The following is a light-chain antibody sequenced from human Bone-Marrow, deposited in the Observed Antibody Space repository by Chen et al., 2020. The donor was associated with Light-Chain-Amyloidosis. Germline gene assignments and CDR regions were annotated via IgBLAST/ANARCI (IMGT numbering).Light chain of an antibody. V-gene: IGKV1-5*03. CDR1: QSICSW. CDR3: QQYNSYSQLT. CDR2: KAS. Sequence: IQMIQLPSTLSASVGDRVTITCRASQSICSWLAWYQQKPGKAPKLLIYKASSLESGVPSSFSGSGSGTEFTLTISSLQPDEFATYYGQQYNSYSQLTFGGGTKVEIK. J-gene: IGKJ4*01.